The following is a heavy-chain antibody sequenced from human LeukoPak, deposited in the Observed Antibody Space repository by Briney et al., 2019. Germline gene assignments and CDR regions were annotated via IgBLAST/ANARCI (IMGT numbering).Heavy chain of an antibody. D-gene: IGHD3-10*01. Sequence: GASVKVSCKASGYTFTSYAMNWVRQAPGQGLEWMGWINTNTGHPTYVQGFTGRFVFSLDTSVSTAYLQISSLKAEDTAVYYCARGSIGAPHHFDYWGQGTLVTVSS. CDR3: ARGSIGAPHHFDY. CDR2: INTNTGHP. J-gene: IGHJ4*02. CDR1: GYTFTSYA. V-gene: IGHV7-4-1*02.